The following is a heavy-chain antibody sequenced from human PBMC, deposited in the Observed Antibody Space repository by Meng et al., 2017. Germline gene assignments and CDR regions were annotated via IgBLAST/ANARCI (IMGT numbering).Heavy chain of an antibody. CDR3: ARESLTLFDY. CDR1: GFTFSSYA. V-gene: IGHV3-30*04. Sequence: GESLKISCAASGFTFSSYAMHWVRQAPGKGLEWVAVISYDGSNKYYADSVKGRFTISRDNSKNTLYLQMNSLRAEDTAVYYCARESLTLFDYWGQAMLAASSS. J-gene: IGHJ4*02. CDR2: ISYDGSNK.